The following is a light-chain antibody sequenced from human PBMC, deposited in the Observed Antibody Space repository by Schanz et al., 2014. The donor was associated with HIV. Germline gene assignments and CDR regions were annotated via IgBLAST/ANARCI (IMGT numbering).Light chain of an antibody. Sequence: EIVLTQSPATLSLSPGERATLSCRASQSVSSYLAWYQQKRDQPPRLLIYGASSRAAGIPDRFSGTGSGTDFTLTISSLEPEDFAVYYCQQYGSSPWTFGQGTRVDVK. CDR3: QQYGSSPWT. V-gene: IGKV3-20*01. CDR2: GAS. J-gene: IGKJ1*01. CDR1: QSVSSY.